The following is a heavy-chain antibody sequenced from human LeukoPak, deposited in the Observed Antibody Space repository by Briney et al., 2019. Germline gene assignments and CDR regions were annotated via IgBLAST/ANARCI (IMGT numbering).Heavy chain of an antibody. CDR2: ISWNSGSI. CDR3: AKDGYSSSWYYFDY. CDR1: GFTFDDYA. J-gene: IGHJ4*02. D-gene: IGHD6-13*01. V-gene: IGHV3-9*03. Sequence: GGSLRLSCAASGFTFDDYAMHWVRQAPGKGLEWVSGISWNSGSIGYADSVKGRFTISRDNAKNSLYLQMNSLRAEDMALYHCAKDGYSSSWYYFDYWGQGTLATVSS.